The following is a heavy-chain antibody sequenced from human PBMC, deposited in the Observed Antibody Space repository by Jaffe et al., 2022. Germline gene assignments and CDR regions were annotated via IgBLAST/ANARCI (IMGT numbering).Heavy chain of an antibody. D-gene: IGHD3-3*01. CDR2: IYYSVST. Sequence: QLQLQESGPGLVKPSETLSLTCTVSGGSISGSNYYWGWIRQPPGKGLEWLGSIYYSVSTYYNPSLKSRVTISGDTTKNQFSLRLSSVTAADTAVYYCARHAEWVRPYYLHYWGQGTLVTVS. V-gene: IGHV4-39*01. CDR3: ARHAEWVRPYYLHY. J-gene: IGHJ4*02. CDR1: GGSISGSNYY.